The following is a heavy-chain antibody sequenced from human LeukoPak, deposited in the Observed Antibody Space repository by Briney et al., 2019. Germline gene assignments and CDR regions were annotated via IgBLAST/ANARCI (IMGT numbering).Heavy chain of an antibody. CDR1: GYTFSSNG. D-gene: IGHD6-13*01. CDR3: ARMDIAASGPDNWFDP. V-gene: IGHV1-18*01. J-gene: IGHJ5*02. CDR2: ISGYNGNT. Sequence: ASVKVSCKASGYTFSSNGISWVRQAPGQGLEWMGWISGYNGNTKYVQKFQDRVTMTRNTSISTAYMELSSLRSEDTAVYYCARMDIAASGPDNWFDPWGQGTLVTVSS.